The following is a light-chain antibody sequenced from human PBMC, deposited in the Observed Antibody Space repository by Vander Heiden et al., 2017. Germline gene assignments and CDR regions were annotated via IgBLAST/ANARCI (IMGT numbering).Light chain of an antibody. CDR3: SSRAASNTLT. Sequence: QSALTQPPSASGSPGHSVTIPCTGTSDDVGASEYVSWYQKYPGKAPRLIIYEVNKRPSGVPDRFSGSKSGNTASLTVSRLQAEDDSDYYCSSRAASNTLTFGGGTKLTVL. V-gene: IGLV2-8*01. J-gene: IGLJ2*01. CDR2: EVN. CDR1: SDDVGASEY.